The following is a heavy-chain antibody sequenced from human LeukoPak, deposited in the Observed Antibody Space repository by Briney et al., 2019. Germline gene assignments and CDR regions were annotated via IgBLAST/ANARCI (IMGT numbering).Heavy chain of an antibody. J-gene: IGHJ4*02. CDR3: ARDPLPDYYDSSGYYSFDY. CDR1: GGSIGSSSYY. D-gene: IGHD3-22*01. CDR2: IYYSGST. V-gene: IGHV4-39*07. Sequence: PSETLSLTCTVSGGSIGSSSYYWGWIRQPPGKGLEWIGSIYYSGSTYYNPSLKSRVTISVDTSKNQFSLKLSSVTAADTAVYYCARDPLPDYYDSSGYYSFDYWGQGTLVTVSS.